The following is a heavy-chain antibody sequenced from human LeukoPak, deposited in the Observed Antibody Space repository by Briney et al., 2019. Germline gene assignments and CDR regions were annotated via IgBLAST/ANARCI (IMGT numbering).Heavy chain of an antibody. CDR1: GYTFTNYA. V-gene: IGHV1-18*01. CDR3: ARDLGYSSGWYVSGFYYYYMDV. J-gene: IGHJ6*03. CDR2: INPNSGGT. D-gene: IGHD6-19*01. Sequence: ASVKVSCKASGYTFTNYAMHWVRLAPGQRLQWMGWINPNSGGTNYAQKLQGRVTMTTDTSTSTAYMELRSLRSDDTAVYYCARDLGYSSGWYVSGFYYYYMDVWGKGTTVTISS.